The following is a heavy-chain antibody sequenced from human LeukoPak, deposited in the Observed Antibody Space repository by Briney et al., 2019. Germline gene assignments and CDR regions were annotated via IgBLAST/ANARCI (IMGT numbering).Heavy chain of an antibody. Sequence: GGSLRFSCAASGFTVSSNYMSWVRPAPGKGVEWVSVIYRGGSTYYADSVKGRFTISRDNSKNTLYLQMNSLRGEDTAVYYCARVVHQRPEYYFDYWGQGTLVTVSS. D-gene: IGHD1-14*01. J-gene: IGHJ4*02. CDR2: IYRGGST. CDR3: ARVVHQRPEYYFDY. V-gene: IGHV3-53*01. CDR1: GFTVSSNY.